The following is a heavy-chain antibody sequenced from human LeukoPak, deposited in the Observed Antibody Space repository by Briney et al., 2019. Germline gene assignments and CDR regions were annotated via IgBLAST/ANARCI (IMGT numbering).Heavy chain of an antibody. D-gene: IGHD3-10*01. J-gene: IGHJ5*02. CDR1: GGSISSSSYY. Sequence: PSETLSLTCTVSGGSISSSSYYWGWIRQPPGKGLEWIGSIFYSGSTFYNPSLKSRVTISVDTSKNQFSLKLSSVTAADTAVYYCASRLWFGGIDPWGQGTLVTVSS. CDR2: IFYSGST. V-gene: IGHV4-39*07. CDR3: ASRLWFGGIDP.